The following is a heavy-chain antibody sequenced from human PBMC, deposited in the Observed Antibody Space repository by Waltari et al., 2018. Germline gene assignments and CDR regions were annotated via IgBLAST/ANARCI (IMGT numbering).Heavy chain of an antibody. CDR2: INAGNGNT. Sequence: QVQLVQSGAEVKKPRASVKVSCKASGYTFTSYAMHWVRQAPGQRLEWRGWINAGNGNTKYSQKFQGRVTITRDTSASTAYMELSSLRSEDTAVYYCAREEYSSSWYFAYWGQGTLVTVSS. D-gene: IGHD6-13*01. CDR1: GYTFTSYA. V-gene: IGHV1-3*01. CDR3: AREEYSSSWYFAY. J-gene: IGHJ4*02.